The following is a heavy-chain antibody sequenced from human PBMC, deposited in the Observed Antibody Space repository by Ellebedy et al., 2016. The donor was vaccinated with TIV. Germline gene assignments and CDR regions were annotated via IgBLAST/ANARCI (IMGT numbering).Heavy chain of an antibody. CDR2: ISASGNT. J-gene: IGHJ2*01. CDR3: VKEGMSSWHYYFDR. V-gene: IGHV4-4*07. Sequence: SETLSLXXTVSGASISTYYWSWIRQPAGKGLEWIGHISASGNTNYNPSLESRVTMSVDTSKKQFSLMLTSVTAADTAIYYCVKEGMSSWHYYFDRWGRGTPVTVSS. D-gene: IGHD6-13*01. CDR1: GASISTYY.